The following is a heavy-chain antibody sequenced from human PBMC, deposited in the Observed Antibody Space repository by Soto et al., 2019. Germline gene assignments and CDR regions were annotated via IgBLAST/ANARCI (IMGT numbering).Heavy chain of an antibody. Sequence: QVQLVQSGAEVKKPGSSVKVSCKASGGTFSSYTISWVRQAPGQGLEWMGRIIPILGIANYAQKFQGRVTISPYLGIANYAAKFQGRVTITADKSTSTAYMELSSLRSEDTAVDYCAREGYYDSSGYYNYWGQGTLVTVSS. V-gene: IGHV1-69*08. CDR1: GGTFSSYT. CDR3: AREGYYDSSGYYNY. CDR2: IIPILGIA. D-gene: IGHD3-22*01. J-gene: IGHJ4*02.